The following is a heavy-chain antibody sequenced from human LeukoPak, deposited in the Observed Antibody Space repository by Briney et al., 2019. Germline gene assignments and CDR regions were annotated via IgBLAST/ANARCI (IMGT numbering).Heavy chain of an antibody. V-gene: IGHV1-18*01. CDR1: GYTFSSYD. D-gene: IGHD4-17*01. CDR2: ISVHNDNT. Sequence: ASVKVSCKTSGYTFSSYDITWVRQAPGQGLEWMGWISVHNDNTDYAQKLQGRLTMTTDTSTSTAYMELRSLRSDDTAVYYCARDLGSSTVTTAFDYWGQGTLVTVSS. J-gene: IGHJ4*02. CDR3: ARDLGSSTVTTAFDY.